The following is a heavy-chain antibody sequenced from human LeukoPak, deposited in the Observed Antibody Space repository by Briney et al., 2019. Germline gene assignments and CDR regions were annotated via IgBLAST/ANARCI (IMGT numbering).Heavy chain of an antibody. D-gene: IGHD5-18*01. CDR3: ARLPLTARRHFDF. Sequence: PGRSLRLSCAASGFTFSAYWMSWVRQTPGKGLEWVANIKEDGSEKYYVDYVKGRFIISRDNAKNSLYVQMNSLRAEDTAVYYCARLPLTARRHFDFWGQGTQVTVSS. CDR2: IKEDGSEK. V-gene: IGHV3-7*05. J-gene: IGHJ4*02. CDR1: GFTFSAYW.